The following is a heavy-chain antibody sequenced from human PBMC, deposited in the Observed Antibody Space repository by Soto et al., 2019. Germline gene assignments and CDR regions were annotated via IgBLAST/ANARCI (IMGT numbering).Heavy chain of an antibody. CDR2: IWYDGSNK. V-gene: IGHV3-33*01. CDR3: ARLISDYYYYMDV. D-gene: IGHD3-3*02. J-gene: IGHJ6*03. CDR1: GFTFSSYG. Sequence: GGSLRLSCAASGFTFSSYGMHWVRQAPGKGLEWVAVIWYDGSNKYYADSVKGRFTISRDNSKNTLYLQMNSLRAEDTAVYYCARLISDYYYYMDVWGKGTTVTVSS.